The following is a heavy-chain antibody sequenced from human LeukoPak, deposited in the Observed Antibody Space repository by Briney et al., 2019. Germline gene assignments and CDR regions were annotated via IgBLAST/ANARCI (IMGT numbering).Heavy chain of an antibody. CDR1: GGSISSGSYY. V-gene: IGHV4-61*02. J-gene: IGHJ4*02. Sequence: KPSETLSLTCTVSGGSISSGSYYWSWIRQPAGKGLEWIGRIYTSGSTNYNPSLKSRVTISVDTSKNQFSLKLGSVTAADTAVYYCARHSYGGYGGTLYYFDYWGQGTLVTGSS. CDR2: IYTSGST. CDR3: ARHSYGGYGGTLYYFDY. D-gene: IGHD5-18*01.